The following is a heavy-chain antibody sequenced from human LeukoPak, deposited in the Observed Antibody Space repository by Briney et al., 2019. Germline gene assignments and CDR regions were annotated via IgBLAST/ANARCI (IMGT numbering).Heavy chain of an antibody. CDR1: GGSISSSSYY. J-gene: IGHJ4*02. Sequence: PSETLPLTCSVCGGSISSSSYYWARIRQPPGKGLGWIGRMYYIGNTYNNPSVETRVNISVDTAKTQISLMLSSVTAADTAVYYCARHRCRDDCLRAYYFDYWGQGALVTVSS. D-gene: IGHD2-21*02. CDR3: ARHRCRDDCLRAYYFDY. CDR2: MYYIGNT. V-gene: IGHV4-39*01.